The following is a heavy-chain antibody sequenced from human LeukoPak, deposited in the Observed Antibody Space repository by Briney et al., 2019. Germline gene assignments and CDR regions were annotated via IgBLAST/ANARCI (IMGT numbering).Heavy chain of an antibody. CDR2: INSDGSST. CDR3: ARDNRLSAYAMEDAFDI. V-gene: IGHV3-74*01. J-gene: IGHJ3*02. Sequence: TGGSLRLSCAASGFTFSSYWMHWVRQAPGKGLVWVSRINSDGSSTSYADSVKGRFTISRDNAKNTLYLQMNSLRAEDTAVYYCARDNRLSAYAMEDAFDIWGQGTMVTVSS. D-gene: IGHD5-18*01. CDR1: GFTFSSYW.